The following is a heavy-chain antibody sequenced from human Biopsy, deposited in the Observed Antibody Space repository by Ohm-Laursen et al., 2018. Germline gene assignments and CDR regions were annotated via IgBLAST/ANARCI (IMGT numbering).Heavy chain of an antibody. J-gene: IGHJ4*02. Sequence: GASVKVSCKASGYTFTDYYVHWVRQAPGQGLEWMGRIIPILGIPNIAQKFQARVTITADVPTNTVYMELSSLSSEDTAVYYCAKNYDPIYYDTSGLFDYWGQGTLVTVSS. CDR3: AKNYDPIYYDTSGLFDY. CDR1: GYTFTDYY. V-gene: IGHV1-69*02. D-gene: IGHD3-22*01. CDR2: IIPILGIP.